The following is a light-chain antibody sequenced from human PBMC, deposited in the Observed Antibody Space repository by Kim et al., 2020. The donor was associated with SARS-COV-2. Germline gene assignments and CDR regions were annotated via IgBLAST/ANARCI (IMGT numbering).Light chain of an antibody. Sequence: EIGMTQSPAILSVSPGERATLSCRASQSVSSNLAWYQQKPGQAPRLLIYGASTRATGIPARFSGSGSGTEFTLTISSLQSEDFAVYYCQQSNNWPQTFGQGTKVDIK. CDR2: GAS. V-gene: IGKV3-15*01. CDR1: QSVSSN. CDR3: QQSNNWPQT. J-gene: IGKJ1*01.